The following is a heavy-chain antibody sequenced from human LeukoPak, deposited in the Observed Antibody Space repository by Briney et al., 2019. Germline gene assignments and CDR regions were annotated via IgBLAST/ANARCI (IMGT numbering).Heavy chain of an antibody. CDR1: GYTFTSYG. CDR2: ISAYNGNT. CDR3: ARGLLGYCSSTSCPGWGY. J-gene: IGHJ4*02. D-gene: IGHD2-2*01. V-gene: IGHV1-18*04. Sequence: ASVKVSCKASGYTFTSYGISWVRQAPGQGLEWMGWISAYNGNTNYAQKLQGRVTMTTDTSTSTAYMELRSLRSDDTAVYYCARGLLGYCSSTSCPGWGYWGQGTLVTVSS.